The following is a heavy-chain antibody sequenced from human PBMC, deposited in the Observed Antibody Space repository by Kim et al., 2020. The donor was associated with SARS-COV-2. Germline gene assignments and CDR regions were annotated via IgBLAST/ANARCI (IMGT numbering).Heavy chain of an antibody. J-gene: IGHJ4*02. V-gene: IGHV4-39*01. D-gene: IGHD6-6*01. CDR2: GST. CDR3: ARQGSSPPY. Sequence: GSTYYNPSLKSRVTISVDTSKNQCSLKLSSVTAADTAVYYCARQGSSPPYWGQGTLVTVSS.